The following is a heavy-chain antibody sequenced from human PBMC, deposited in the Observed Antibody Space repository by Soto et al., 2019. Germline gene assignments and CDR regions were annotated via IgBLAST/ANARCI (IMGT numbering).Heavy chain of an antibody. V-gene: IGHV4-59*08. Sequence: QVHLQQSGPGLVKPSETLSLTCTVSGGSISSYYWSWIRQPPGKGLEWIGFIYYRGSTNYNPSLKGRVTISVDTSKNQFALKLSSVTAADTAVYYCARPYSSGWYAAFDIWGQGTMVTVSS. CDR3: ARPYSSGWYAAFDI. CDR1: GGSISSYY. D-gene: IGHD6-19*01. CDR2: IYYRGST. J-gene: IGHJ3*02.